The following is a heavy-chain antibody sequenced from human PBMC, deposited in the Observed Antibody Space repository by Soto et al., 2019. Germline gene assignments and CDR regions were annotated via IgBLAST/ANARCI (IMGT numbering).Heavy chain of an antibody. CDR2: ISYEGSNR. J-gene: IGHJ4*02. CDR3: ARDTYYPTSAPGRTIDY. CDR1: GFTFSSHA. V-gene: IGHV3-30-3*01. D-gene: IGHD3-10*01. Sequence: QVQLVESGGGVVQPGRSLRLSCAASGFTFSSHAMHWVRQAPGKGLEWMAVISYEGSNRFYAVSVKGRFTISRDTSKNILYLQMNSLRPEDTAAYYCARDTYYPTSAPGRTIDYWGQGTLVTVSS.